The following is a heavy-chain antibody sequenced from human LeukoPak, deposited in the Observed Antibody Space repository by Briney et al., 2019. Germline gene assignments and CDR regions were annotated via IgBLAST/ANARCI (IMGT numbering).Heavy chain of an antibody. Sequence: PGGPLILSCAASGFIFSRYIMNWLRQAPGKGLDWVSCINSNSSYIYYADSVNGRFTISIDNAKNSLYLQMNSLRAEDTAVHYHARDPGCSSTRCAYLYGMDVWGQGTTVTVSS. CDR3: ARDPGCSSTRCAYLYGMDV. V-gene: IGHV3-21*01. J-gene: IGHJ6*02. D-gene: IGHD2-2*01. CDR1: GFIFSRYI. CDR2: INSNSSYI.